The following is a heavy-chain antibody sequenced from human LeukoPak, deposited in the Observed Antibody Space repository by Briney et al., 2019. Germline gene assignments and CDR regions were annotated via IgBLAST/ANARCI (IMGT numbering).Heavy chain of an antibody. CDR2: ISSSGSTI. Sequence: GGSLRLSCAASGFPFSDYYMSWIRQAPGKGLEWVSYISSSGSTIYYADSVRGRFTISRDNAKNSLYLQMNSLRAEDTAVYYCARDYPLEYSSSPGGLDYWGQGTLVTVSS. J-gene: IGHJ4*02. CDR1: GFPFSDYY. V-gene: IGHV3-11*04. D-gene: IGHD6-6*01. CDR3: ARDYPLEYSSSPGGLDY.